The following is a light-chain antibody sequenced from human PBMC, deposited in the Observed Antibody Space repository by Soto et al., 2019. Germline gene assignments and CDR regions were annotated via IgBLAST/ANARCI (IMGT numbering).Light chain of an antibody. J-gene: IGKJ1*01. CDR1: QGISSY. Sequence: IQLTQSPSSLSASVGDRVTITCRASQGISSYLAWYQQKPGKAPKLLIYAASTLQSGVPSRFSGSGSGTEFTLTISNLQPDDFATYYCQQYESYSPWTFGQGTKVDIK. CDR3: QQYESYSPWT. CDR2: AAS. V-gene: IGKV1-9*01.